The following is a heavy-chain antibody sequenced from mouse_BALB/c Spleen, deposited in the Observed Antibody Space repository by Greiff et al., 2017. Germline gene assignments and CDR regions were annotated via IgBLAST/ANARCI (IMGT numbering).Heavy chain of an antibody. D-gene: IGHD2-10*02. J-gene: IGHJ1*01. CDR1: GFTFSDYG. CDR2: ISNLAYSI. Sequence: EVKLMESGGGLVQPGGSRKLSCAASGFTFSDYGMAWVRQAPGKGPEWVAFISNLAYSIYYADTVTGRFTISRENAKNTLYLEMSSLRSEDTAMYYCARVYGNYWYFDVWGEGTTVTVSS. V-gene: IGHV5-15*02. CDR3: ARVYGNYWYFDV.